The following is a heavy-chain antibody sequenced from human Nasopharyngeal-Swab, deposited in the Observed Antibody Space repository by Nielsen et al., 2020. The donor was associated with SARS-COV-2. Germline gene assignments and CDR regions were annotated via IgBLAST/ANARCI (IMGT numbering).Heavy chain of an antibody. J-gene: IGHJ6*02. CDR3: ARAYSSRWYPGYYYYGMDV. CDR1: GGSISSYY. D-gene: IGHD6-13*01. Sequence: SETLSLTCTVSGGSISSYYWSWIRQPPGKGLEWIGYIYYSGSTNYNPSLKSRVTISVDTSKNQFSLKLSSVTAADTAVYYCARAYSSRWYPGYYYYGMDVWGQGTTVTVSS. CDR2: IYYSGST. V-gene: IGHV4-59*01.